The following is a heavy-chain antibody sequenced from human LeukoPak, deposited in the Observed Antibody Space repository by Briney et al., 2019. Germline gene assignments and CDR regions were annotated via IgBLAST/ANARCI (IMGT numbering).Heavy chain of an antibody. CDR1: GGSISSGGYY. CDR3: ASRDCSGTSCYPYYYYGMDV. Sequence: PSQTLSLTCTVSGGSISSGGYYWSWIRQHPGKGLEWIGYIYYSGSTYYNPSLKSRVTISVDTSKNQFSLKLSSVTAADTAVYYCASRDCSGTSCYPYYYYGMDVWGQGTTVTVSS. D-gene: IGHD2-2*01. J-gene: IGHJ6*02. CDR2: IYYSGST. V-gene: IGHV4-31*03.